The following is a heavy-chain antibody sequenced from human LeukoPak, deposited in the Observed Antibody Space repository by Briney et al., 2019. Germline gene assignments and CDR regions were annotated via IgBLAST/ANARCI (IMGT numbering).Heavy chain of an antibody. D-gene: IGHD3-16*02. CDR1: GFSLRTRGMC. CDR3: ARIGGGYRDY. V-gene: IGHV2-70*11. J-gene: IGHJ4*02. Sequence: SGPTLVNPTQTLTLTCTFSGFSLRTRGMCVSWIRQPPGKALEWLARIDWDDDKYYSTSLKTRLTISKDTSKNQVVLTMTNMDPVDTATYYCARIGGGYRDYWGQGTLVTVSS. CDR2: IDWDDDK.